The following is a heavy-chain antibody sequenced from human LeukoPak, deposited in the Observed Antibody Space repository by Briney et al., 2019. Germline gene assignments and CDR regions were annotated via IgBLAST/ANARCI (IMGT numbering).Heavy chain of an antibody. Sequence: MTSETLSLICTVSGGSISSSIHYWGWIRQPPGKGLEWIGSIYYNGNSYYKQSLKSRVTISLDTSKNRFSLKLSSVTAADTAVYYCARVWDTYYYDSSGYRSSSDIWGQGTMVTVSS. D-gene: IGHD3-22*01. CDR3: ARVWDTYYYDSSGYRSSSDI. CDR2: IYYNGNS. CDR1: GGSISSSIHY. J-gene: IGHJ3*02. V-gene: IGHV4-39*07.